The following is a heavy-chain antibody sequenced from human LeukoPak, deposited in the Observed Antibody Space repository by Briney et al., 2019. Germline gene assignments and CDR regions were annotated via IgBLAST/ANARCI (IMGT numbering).Heavy chain of an antibody. V-gene: IGHV4-34*01. J-gene: IGHJ6*03. CDR2: INHSGST. Sequence: PSEALSLTCAVYGGSFSGYYWSWIRQPPGKGLEWIGEINHSGSTNYNPSLKSRVTISVDTSKNQFSLKLSSVTAADTAVYYCARFTIFGVVMRPYYYYMDVWGKGTTVTVSS. CDR1: GGSFSGYY. D-gene: IGHD3-3*01. CDR3: ARFTIFGVVMRPYYYYMDV.